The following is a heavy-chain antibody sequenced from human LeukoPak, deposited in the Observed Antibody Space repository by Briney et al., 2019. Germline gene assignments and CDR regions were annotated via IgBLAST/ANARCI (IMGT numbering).Heavy chain of an antibody. D-gene: IGHD1-26*01. CDR3: ASQYSGSYYRHFDY. CDR1: GFTFSSYW. CDR2: INSDGSST. Sequence: GGSLRLSCAASGFTFSSYWMHWVRQAPGKGLVWVSRINSDGSSTSYADPVKGRFTISRDNAKNTLYLQMNSLRAEDTAVYYCASQYSGSYYRHFDYWGQGTLVTVSS. J-gene: IGHJ4*02. V-gene: IGHV3-74*01.